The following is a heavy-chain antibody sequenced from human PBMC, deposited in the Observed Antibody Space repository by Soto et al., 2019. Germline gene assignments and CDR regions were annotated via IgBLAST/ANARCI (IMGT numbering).Heavy chain of an antibody. CDR3: CGRDDTATTGMDA. CDR1: GYSFTSYW. J-gene: IGHJ6*02. Sequence: PGESLKISCKGSGYSFTSYWISWVRQMPGKGLEWMGRIDPSDSYTNYSPSFQGHVTISADKSISTAYLQWSSLKASDTAMYYCCGRDDTATTGMDALGQGTILTASS. CDR2: IDPSDSYT. V-gene: IGHV5-10-1*01. D-gene: IGHD2-21*01.